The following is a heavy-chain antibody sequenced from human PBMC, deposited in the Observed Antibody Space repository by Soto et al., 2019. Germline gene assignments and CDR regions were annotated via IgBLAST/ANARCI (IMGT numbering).Heavy chain of an antibody. V-gene: IGHV3-30*18. D-gene: IGHD6-13*01. CDR3: EQDRSSNWAFDY. J-gene: IGHJ4*02. CDR2: ISHDGSGK. Sequence: GGSLRLSCAASGFTFSSSGMHWVRQAPGKGLEWAAVISHDGSGKHYADSVKGRFTISRDNSKNTLYLQMNSLRAEDTAVYYSEQDRSSNWAFDYWGQVNLVTVSS. CDR1: GFTFSSSG.